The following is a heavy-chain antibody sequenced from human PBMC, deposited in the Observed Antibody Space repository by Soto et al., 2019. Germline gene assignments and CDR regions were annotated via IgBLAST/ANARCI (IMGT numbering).Heavy chain of an antibody. CDR3: ARGVGSYYGRFDP. Sequence: QVQLVQSGAEVKKPGASVKVSCKASGYTFTSYDINWVRQATGQGLEWMGWMNPNSGNTGDAQKFQGRGTMTRNTSISTAYMELSRLRSEYTAVYYCARGVGSYYGRFDPWGQGTLVTVSS. V-gene: IGHV1-8*01. J-gene: IGHJ5*02. D-gene: IGHD1-26*01. CDR1: GYTFTSYD. CDR2: MNPNSGNT.